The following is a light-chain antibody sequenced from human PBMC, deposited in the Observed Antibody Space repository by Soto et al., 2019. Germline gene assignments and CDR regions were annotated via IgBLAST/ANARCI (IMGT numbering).Light chain of an antibody. CDR2: EVV. CDR3: QSYDNSLSGSV. V-gene: IGLV2-8*01. CDR1: KNDIGVYDF. J-gene: IGLJ3*02. Sequence: QSALTQPPSASGSPGQSVTISCTGTKNDIGVYDFVSWYQHHPGKAPRLIIYEVVQRPSGVPDRFSGSKSGNTASLTVSGLQAADEADYYCQSYDNSLSGSVFGGGTQLTVL.